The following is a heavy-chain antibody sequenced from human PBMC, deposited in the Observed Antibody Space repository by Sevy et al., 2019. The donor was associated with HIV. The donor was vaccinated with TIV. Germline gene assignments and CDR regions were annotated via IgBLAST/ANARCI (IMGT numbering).Heavy chain of an antibody. CDR3: ARGATTSDY. J-gene: IGHJ4*02. CDR2: ISYDGSNK. V-gene: IGHV3-30*04. CDR1: GFTFSSYA. D-gene: IGHD1-26*01. Sequence: GGSLRLSCAASGFTFSSYAMHWVRQAPGKGLEWVAVISYDGSNKYYADSVKGRFTISRDNSKNTLYLQMNSLRAEETAVYYCARGATTSDYWGQGTLVTVSS.